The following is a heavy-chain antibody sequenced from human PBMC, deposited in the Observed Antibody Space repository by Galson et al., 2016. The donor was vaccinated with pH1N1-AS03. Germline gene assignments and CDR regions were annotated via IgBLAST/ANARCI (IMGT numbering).Heavy chain of an antibody. CDR1: GDSVSSDSAA. J-gene: IGHJ4*02. V-gene: IGHV6-1*01. Sequence: CAISGDSVSSDSAAWNWIRQSPSRGLEWLGRTYYRSRWYNDYAPSLSSRVSFTADTSKNQFSLHLTSVTPEGSATYFCVRDFYGDVFGYWGQGTLVTVSS. D-gene: IGHD4-17*01. CDR2: TYYRSRWYN. CDR3: VRDFYGDVFGY.